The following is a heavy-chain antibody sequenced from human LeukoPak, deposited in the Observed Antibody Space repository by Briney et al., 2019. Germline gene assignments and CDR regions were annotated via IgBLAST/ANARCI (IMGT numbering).Heavy chain of an antibody. CDR1: GFTFSDHW. Sequence: GGSLRLSCEASGFTFSDHWMNWVRQAPGMGLEWAACIKQDGSQKYYVDSVKGRFTISRDNAKNSLYLQMSSLRAEDTAMYYCARDKGYGSDYWGPGVQVTVSS. CDR2: IKQDGSQK. V-gene: IGHV3-7*01. J-gene: IGHJ4*02. CDR3: ARDKGYGSDY. D-gene: IGHD3-10*01.